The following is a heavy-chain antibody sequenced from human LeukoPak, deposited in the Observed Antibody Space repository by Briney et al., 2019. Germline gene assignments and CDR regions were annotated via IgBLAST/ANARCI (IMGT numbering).Heavy chain of an antibody. CDR2: IYYSGST. Sequence: SETLSLTCTVSGGSISSSSYYWGWIRQPPGKGLEWIGSIYYSGSTYYNPSLKSRVTISVDTSKNQFSLKLSSVTAADTAVYYCARPSNADHYYYYYMDVWGKGTTVTVSS. V-gene: IGHV4-39*01. J-gene: IGHJ6*03. CDR1: GGSISSSSYY. D-gene: IGHD2-2*01. CDR3: ARPSNADHYYYYYMDV.